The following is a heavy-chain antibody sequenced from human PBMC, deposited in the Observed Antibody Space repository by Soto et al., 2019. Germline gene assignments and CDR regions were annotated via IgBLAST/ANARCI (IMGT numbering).Heavy chain of an antibody. CDR3: ARDPKTSGGQHWAFNYFDS. Sequence: LXXSCAASGFSFSISPVHWVRQAPGKGPEWVALISYDGTNKFYADSVKGRFTISIDNSKSTLYFQVDSLRPEDAAVYYCARDPKTSGGQHWAFNYFDSWGQGTLGTVSS. J-gene: IGHJ4*02. D-gene: IGHD7-27*01. V-gene: IGHV3-30*14. CDR2: ISYDGTNK. CDR1: GFSFSISP.